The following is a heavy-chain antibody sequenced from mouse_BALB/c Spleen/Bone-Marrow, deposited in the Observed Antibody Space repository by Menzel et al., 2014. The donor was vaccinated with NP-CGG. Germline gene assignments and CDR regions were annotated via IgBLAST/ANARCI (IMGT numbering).Heavy chain of an antibody. Sequence: QVQLKESGAELVKPGASVKLSCKASGYTFTEYIIHWIKQRSGQGLEWIGWFFPGSGSIKYNEKFKDKATLTADKSSSTVYMELSRWTSGDSAVYFCARHEDLDIRRRLGAMDYWGKGTSVTVSS. V-gene: IGHV1-62-2*01. CDR3: ARHEDLDIRRRLGAMDY. D-gene: IGHD2-12*01. CDR1: GYTFTEYI. J-gene: IGHJ4*01. CDR2: FFPGSGSI.